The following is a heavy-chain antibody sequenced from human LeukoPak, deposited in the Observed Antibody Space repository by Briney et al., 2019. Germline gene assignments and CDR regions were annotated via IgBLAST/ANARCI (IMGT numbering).Heavy chain of an antibody. Sequence: GESLRLSCADSSNYMSWVRQALGKGLEWVSDIKDADAKPSYADSVKGRFTISRDNSKNTVYLEMNSLRAEDTALYYCAKVGVRINSGDYWGQGTLVTVSS. V-gene: IGHV3-23*01. CDR2: IKDADAKP. J-gene: IGHJ4*02. CDR3: AKVGVRINSGDY. CDR1: SNY. D-gene: IGHD3-10*01.